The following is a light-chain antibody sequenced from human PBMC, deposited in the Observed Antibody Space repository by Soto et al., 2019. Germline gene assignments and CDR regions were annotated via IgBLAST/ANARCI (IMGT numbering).Light chain of an antibody. CDR3: SSYAGSNIVV. V-gene: IGLV2-8*01. Sequence: QSALTQPPSASGSPGQSVTISCTGTSSDVGVYDYVSWYQQYPDKAPKLMIYEVNKRPSGVPVRFSGSKSGNTASLTVSGLQAEDEADYYCSSYAGSNIVVFGGGTQLPVL. J-gene: IGLJ2*01. CDR1: SSDVGVYDY. CDR2: EVN.